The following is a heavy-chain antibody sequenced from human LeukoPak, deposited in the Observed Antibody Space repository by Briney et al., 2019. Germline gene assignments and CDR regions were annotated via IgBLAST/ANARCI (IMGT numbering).Heavy chain of an antibody. J-gene: IGHJ4*02. CDR2: IYHSGST. CDR1: GYSISSGYY. V-gene: IGHV4-38-2*01. D-gene: IGHD6-19*01. CDR3: ARYIAVAGTVDY. Sequence: PSETLSLNCAVSGYSISSGYYWGWIRQPPGKGLEWIGRIYHSGSTYYNPSLKSRVTISVDTSKNQFSLKLSSVTAADTAVYYCARYIAVAGTVDYWGQGTLVTVSS.